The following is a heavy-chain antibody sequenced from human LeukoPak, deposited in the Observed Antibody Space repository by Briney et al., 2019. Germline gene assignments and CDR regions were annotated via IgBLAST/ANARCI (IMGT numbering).Heavy chain of an antibody. D-gene: IGHD2-15*01. CDR3: ARSYCSGGSCYSGWFDP. V-gene: IGHV4-59*01. Sequence: SETLSLTCTVSGGSISSYYWSWIRQPPGKGLEWIGYVYYSGSTNYNPSLKSRVTISVDTSKNQFSLKLSSVTAADTAVYYCARSYCSGGSCYSGWFDPWGQGTLVTVSS. J-gene: IGHJ5*02. CDR1: GGSISSYY. CDR2: VYYSGST.